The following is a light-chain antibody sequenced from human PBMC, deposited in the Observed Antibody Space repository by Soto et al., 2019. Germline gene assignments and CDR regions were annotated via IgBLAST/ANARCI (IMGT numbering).Light chain of an antibody. J-gene: IGKJ1*01. V-gene: IGKV3-20*01. CDR3: QQYGSSPRT. Sequence: ENVLTQSPGTLSLSPGERATLSCRASQSVSSSYLAWYQQKTGQAPRLLIYDASSRATGIPDRFSGSGSGTDFTLTISRLEPEDFAVYFCQQYGSSPRTFGQGTKVEIK. CDR1: QSVSSSY. CDR2: DAS.